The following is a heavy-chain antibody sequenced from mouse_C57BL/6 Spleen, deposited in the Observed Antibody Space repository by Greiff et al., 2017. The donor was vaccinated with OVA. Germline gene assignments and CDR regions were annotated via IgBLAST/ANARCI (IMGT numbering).Heavy chain of an antibody. V-gene: IGHV1-50*01. CDR1: GYTFTSYW. D-gene: IGHD2-10*02. J-gene: IGHJ3*01. Sequence: QVQLQQPGAELVKPGASVKLSCKASGYTFTSYWMQWVKQRPGQGLEWIGEIDPSASYTNYNQKFKGKATLTVDTSSSTAYMQLSSLTSEDSAVYYCATYGNFWFAYWGQGTLVTVSA. CDR2: IDPSASYT. CDR3: ATYGNFWFAY.